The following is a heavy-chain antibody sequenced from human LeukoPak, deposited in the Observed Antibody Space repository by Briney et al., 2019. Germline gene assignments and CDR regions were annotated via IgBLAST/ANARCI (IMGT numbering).Heavy chain of an antibody. J-gene: IGHJ6*04. V-gene: IGHV3-30*18. Sequence: GGSLRLSCAASGFTFSSYGMHWVRQAPGKGLEWVAVISYDGSNKYYADSVKGRFTISRDNSKNTLYLQRNSLRAEDTAVYYCAKDGWEYYYYGMDVWGKGTTVTVSS. CDR1: GFTFSSYG. CDR2: ISYDGSNK. CDR3: AKDGWEYYYYGMDV. D-gene: IGHD6-19*01.